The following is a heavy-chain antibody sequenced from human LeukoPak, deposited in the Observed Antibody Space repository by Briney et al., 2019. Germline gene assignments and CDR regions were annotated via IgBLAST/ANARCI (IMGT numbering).Heavy chain of an antibody. J-gene: IGHJ4*02. Sequence: GGSLRLSCAASGFTVSSNYMSWVRQAPGKGLECVANIKEDGSEKYYVDSVKGRFTISRDNAKNSLYLQMNSLRAEDTAVYYCARHDHYSFDYWGQGTLVTVSS. V-gene: IGHV3-7*01. CDR3: ARHDHYSFDY. D-gene: IGHD1-14*01. CDR1: GFTVSSNY. CDR2: IKEDGSEK.